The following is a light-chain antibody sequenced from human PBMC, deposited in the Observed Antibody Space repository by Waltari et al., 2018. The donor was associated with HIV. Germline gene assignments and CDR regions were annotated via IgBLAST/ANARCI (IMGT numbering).Light chain of an antibody. Sequence: QSALTPPASVSGSPGQSITISCTGTSSDVGGYNYVSWYQQHPGKAPKLMIYEVSNRPSGVSNRFSGSKSGNTASLTISGLQAEDEADYYCSSYTSSSGWVFGGGTKLTVL. J-gene: IGLJ3*02. CDR2: EVS. CDR3: SSYTSSSGWV. CDR1: SSDVGGYNY. V-gene: IGLV2-14*01.